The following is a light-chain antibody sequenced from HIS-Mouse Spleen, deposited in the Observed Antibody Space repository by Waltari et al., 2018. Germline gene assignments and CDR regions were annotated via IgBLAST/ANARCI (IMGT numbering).Light chain of an antibody. Sequence: SYELTQPPSVSVSPGQTARITCPGDALPKKYAYWSQQKSGQAPGLVIYEDSKRPSGIPGRFSGSSSGTMATLTISGAQVEDEADYYCYSTDSSGNHRVFGGGTKLTVL. V-gene: IGLV3-10*01. CDR3: YSTDSSGNHRV. J-gene: IGLJ2*01. CDR1: ALPKKY. CDR2: EDS.